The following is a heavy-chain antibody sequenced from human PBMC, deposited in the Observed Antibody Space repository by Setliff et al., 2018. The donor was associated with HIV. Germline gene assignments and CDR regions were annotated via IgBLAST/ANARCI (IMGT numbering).Heavy chain of an antibody. Sequence: RASVKVSCKASGYTFTGYFIHWVRQAPGQGLEWVGRINPNSGDTNFAQRFQGRITMTRDTSISTAYLDLNRLRSDDTAVYYCAREYDVLTGYYISAFDIWGQGTMVT. CDR2: INPNSGDT. D-gene: IGHD3-9*01. CDR1: GYTFTGYF. V-gene: IGHV1-2*06. J-gene: IGHJ3*02. CDR3: AREYDVLTGYYISAFDI.